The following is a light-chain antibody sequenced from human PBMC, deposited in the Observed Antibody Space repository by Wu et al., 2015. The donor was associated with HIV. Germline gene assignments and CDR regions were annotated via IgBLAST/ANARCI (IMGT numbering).Light chain of an antibody. CDR3: QQYYDWPIT. CDR2: GTS. J-gene: IGKJ5*01. CDR1: QTIAGR. V-gene: IGKV3-15*01. Sequence: EIVMTQFPVTSSVSLGERVTLSCWASQTIAGRLAWYQQKPGQAPRLLIYGTSTRATDIPARFSGSGSGTDLTLTISSLQSEDFAVYYCQQYYDWPITFGQGTRLDIK.